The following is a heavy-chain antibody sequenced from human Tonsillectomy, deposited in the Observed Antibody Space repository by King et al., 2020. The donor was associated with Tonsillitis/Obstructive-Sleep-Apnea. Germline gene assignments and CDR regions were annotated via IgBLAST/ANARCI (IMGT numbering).Heavy chain of an antibody. CDR2: IQSKSYGGTT. CDR1: GFTVSNAW. D-gene: IGHD2-21*02. J-gene: IGHJ4*02. Sequence: VQLVESGGGLVKPGGSLRLSCAAAGFTVSNAWMSWGLQAPGKGLEWVVRIQSKSYGGTTDYDAPGTGRLTISRDGSKKTLYLQMNSLKTEDTAVYYCTTDSGDAIYWGQGTLVTVSS. CDR3: TTDSGDAIY. V-gene: IGHV3-15*01.